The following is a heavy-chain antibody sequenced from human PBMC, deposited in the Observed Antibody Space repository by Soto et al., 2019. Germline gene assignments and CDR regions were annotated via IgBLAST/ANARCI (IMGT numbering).Heavy chain of an antibody. CDR2: INPSGGST. J-gene: IGHJ6*02. CDR1: GYTFTSYY. CDR3: ASIGYDFWSGNYHYYGMDV. D-gene: IGHD3-3*01. Sequence: ASVKVSCKASGYTFTSYYMHWVRQAPGQGLEWMGIINPSGGSTSYAQKFQGRVTMTRDTSTSTVYMELSSLRSEDTAVYYCASIGYDFWSGNYHYYGMDVWGQGTTVTVSS. V-gene: IGHV1-46*01.